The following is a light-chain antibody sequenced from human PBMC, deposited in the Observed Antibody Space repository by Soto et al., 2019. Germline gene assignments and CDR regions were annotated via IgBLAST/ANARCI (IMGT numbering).Light chain of an antibody. CDR3: QQRSNWPPAT. CDR2: DAS. V-gene: IGKV3-11*01. CDR1: QSVSSY. Sequence: EIVLTQSPATLSLSPGERATLSCRASQSVSSYLAWYQQKPGQAPRLLIYDASNRATGIPARLSGSGSGTDFTLTISRLEPEDFAVYYCQQRSNWPPATFGGGTKVAIK. J-gene: IGKJ4*01.